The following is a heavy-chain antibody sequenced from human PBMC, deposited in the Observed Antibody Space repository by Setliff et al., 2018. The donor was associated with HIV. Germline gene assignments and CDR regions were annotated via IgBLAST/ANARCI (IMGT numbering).Heavy chain of an antibody. CDR3: ARDGTAAAPTWFDP. Sequence: GGSMRLSCAASGFSFSSYGMNWVRQAPGKGLEWICGINWNGDSTNYPDSVKGRFTTSRDNARNSLYLQMNSLRAEDTAVYYCARDGTAAAPTWFDPWGQGTLVTVSS. CDR2: INWNGDST. V-gene: IGHV3-20*04. CDR1: GFSFSSYG. J-gene: IGHJ5*02. D-gene: IGHD6-13*01.